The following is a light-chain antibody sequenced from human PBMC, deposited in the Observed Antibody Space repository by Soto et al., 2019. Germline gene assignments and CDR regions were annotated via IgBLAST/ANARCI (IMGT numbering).Light chain of an antibody. J-gene: IGKJ4*01. Sequence: DIQMPQSPSSLSASVGARVTITCQASQGISRSLNWYPQEPGKAPKRLIYEASNLETGVPSRLSGTGSGTDFTFAINTLQPEDIAPYDCQQYYNLPLNFGKGTKVEIK. CDR3: QQYYNLPLN. V-gene: IGKV1-33*01. CDR2: EAS. CDR1: QGISRS.